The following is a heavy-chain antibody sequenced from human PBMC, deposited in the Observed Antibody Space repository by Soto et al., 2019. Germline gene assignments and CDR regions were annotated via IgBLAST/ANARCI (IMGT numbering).Heavy chain of an antibody. D-gene: IGHD4-17*01. J-gene: IGHJ4*02. CDR2: ISWDGGST. V-gene: IGHV3-43*01. CDR3: AKDYSSTTVANGVDY. CDR1: GFTFDDYT. Sequence: EVQLVESGGVVVQPGGSLRLSCAASGFTFDDYTMHWVRQAPGKGLEWVSLISWDGGSTYYADSVKGRFTSSRDNSKNSLYLQMNSLRTEDTALYYCAKDYSSTTVANGVDYWGQGTLVTVSS.